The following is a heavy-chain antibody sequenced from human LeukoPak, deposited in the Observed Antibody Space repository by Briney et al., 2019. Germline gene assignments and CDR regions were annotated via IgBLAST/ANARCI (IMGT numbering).Heavy chain of an antibody. CDR1: GGSISSGDYY. CDR3: ARPLGDGYNLYYMDV. Sequence: SQTLSLTCTVSGGSISSGDYYWSWIRQPPGKGLEWIGYIYYSGSTYYNPSLKSRVTISVDTSKNQFSLKLSSVTAADTAVYYCARPLGDGYNLYYMDVWGKGTTVTVSS. V-gene: IGHV4-30-4*08. J-gene: IGHJ6*03. CDR2: IYYSGST. D-gene: IGHD5-24*01.